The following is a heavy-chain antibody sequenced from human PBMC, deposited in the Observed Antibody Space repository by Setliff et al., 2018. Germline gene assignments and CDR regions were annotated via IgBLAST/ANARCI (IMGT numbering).Heavy chain of an antibody. CDR2: INAGNGYT. D-gene: IGHD3-22*01. Sequence: ASVKVSCKASGYPFTSNSMHWVRQAPGQRLEWMGWINAGNGYTKYSQKFQGRVTITRDTSATTACMELSSLRSEDSAVYYCARDRKEVVISPSQAAFDIWGQGTMVTVSS. V-gene: IGHV1-3*01. CDR1: GYPFTSNS. J-gene: IGHJ3*02. CDR3: ARDRKEVVISPSQAAFDI.